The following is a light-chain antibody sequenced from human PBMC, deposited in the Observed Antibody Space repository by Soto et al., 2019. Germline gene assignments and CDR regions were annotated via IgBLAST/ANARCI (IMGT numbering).Light chain of an antibody. J-gene: IGKJ1*01. CDR2: AAS. Sequence: DIQMNQSPSSLSASLGDRVTITCRASQSISSYLNWYQQKPGKAPKLLIYAASSLQSGVPSRFSGSGSGAEFTLTISSLQPDDFATYFCQQYHTYPWTFGQGTKVDIK. CDR3: QQYHTYPWT. CDR1: QSISSY. V-gene: IGKV1-39*01.